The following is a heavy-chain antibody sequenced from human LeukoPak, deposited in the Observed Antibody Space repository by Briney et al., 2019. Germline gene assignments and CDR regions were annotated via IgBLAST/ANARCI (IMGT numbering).Heavy chain of an antibody. D-gene: IGHD2-2*01. J-gene: IGHJ4*02. Sequence: GGSLRLSCAASGFTFSSYSMNWVRQAPGKGLEWVSSISSSSSTIYYADSVKGRFTISRDNAKNSLYLQMNSLRAEDTAVYYCAREWGYCSSTSCYRSFDYWGQGTLVTVSS. CDR1: GFTFSSYS. CDR2: ISSSSSTI. V-gene: IGHV3-48*01. CDR3: AREWGYCSSTSCYRSFDY.